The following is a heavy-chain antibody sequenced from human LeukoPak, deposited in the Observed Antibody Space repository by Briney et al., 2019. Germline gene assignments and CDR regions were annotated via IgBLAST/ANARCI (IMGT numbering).Heavy chain of an antibody. CDR1: GYTLTELS. Sequence: ASVKVSCKVSGYTLTELSMHWVRQAPGKGLEWMGGFDPEDGETIYAQKFQGRVTMTEDTSTDTAYMELSSLRSEDTAVYYCASPFLDFWSGSRNDAFDIWGQGTMVTVSS. D-gene: IGHD3-3*01. J-gene: IGHJ3*02. CDR3: ASPFLDFWSGSRNDAFDI. CDR2: FDPEDGET. V-gene: IGHV1-24*01.